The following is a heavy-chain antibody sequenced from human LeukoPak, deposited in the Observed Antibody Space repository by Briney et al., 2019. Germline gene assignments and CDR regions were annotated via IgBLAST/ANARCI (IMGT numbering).Heavy chain of an antibody. J-gene: IGHJ4*02. Sequence: SETLSLTCTVSGGSISPYYWSWIRQPPGKGLEWIGYFFYSGSTNYNPSLKSRVIISIDTSKNQISLSLSSVTAADTAVYYCARGQRTIAARSALGYWGQGTLVTVSS. CDR3: ARGQRTIAARSALGY. D-gene: IGHD6-6*01. CDR2: FFYSGST. CDR1: GGSISPYY. V-gene: IGHV4-59*01.